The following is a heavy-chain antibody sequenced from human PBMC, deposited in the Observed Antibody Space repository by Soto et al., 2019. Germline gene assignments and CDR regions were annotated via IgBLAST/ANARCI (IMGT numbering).Heavy chain of an antibody. CDR3: IREAWSNPAH. CDR2: ITPSGSYT. Sequence: QVQLVESGGGLVKPGGSLRLSCAASGFTLSESFMSWIRLAPGRGLEWVSYITPSGSYTRYADSVKGRFTISSDDANNSLYLQMNSLRAGHTAIYYCIREAWSNPAHWGQGTLVNVSS. CDR1: GFTLSESF. J-gene: IGHJ4*02. V-gene: IGHV3-11*05. D-gene: IGHD1-26*01.